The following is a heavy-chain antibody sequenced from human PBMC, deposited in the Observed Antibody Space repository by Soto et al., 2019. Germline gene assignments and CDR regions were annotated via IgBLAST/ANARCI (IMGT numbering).Heavy chain of an antibody. CDR1: GFTFSRYG. J-gene: IGHJ4*02. CDR3: ARDDDYEANGLDY. D-gene: IGHD4-17*01. V-gene: IGHV3-33*01. CDR2: IVNDGSDR. Sequence: SLRLSCVGSGFTFSRYGMHWLRQAPGEGLEWIAVIVNDGSDRDYAASVAGRFTISRDNSKNTLYLQMDNLGIDDTAMYYCARDDDYEANGLDYWGQGTLVTVSS.